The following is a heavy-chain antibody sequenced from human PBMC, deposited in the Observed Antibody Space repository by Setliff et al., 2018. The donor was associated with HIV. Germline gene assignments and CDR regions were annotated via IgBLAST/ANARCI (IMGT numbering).Heavy chain of an antibody. D-gene: IGHD6-19*01. CDR3: ARDQSSGWYGLGYFQH. CDR1: NFTFSFYG. CDR2: ISYDGSNK. J-gene: IGHJ1*01. Sequence: PGGSLRLSCAASNFTFSFYGMHWVRQAPGKGLEWVAVISYDGSNKYYADSVKGRFTISRDNSKNTLYLQMNSLRAEDTAVYYCARDQSSGWYGLGYFQHWGQGTLVTVSS. V-gene: IGHV3-30*19.